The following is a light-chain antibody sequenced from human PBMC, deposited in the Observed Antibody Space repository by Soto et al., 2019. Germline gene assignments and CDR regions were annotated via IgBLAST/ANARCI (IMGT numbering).Light chain of an antibody. Sequence: QSVLTQPASVSGSPGQSITISCTGTSSDVGGYDYVSWYRIHPGKAPKLMVFEVSNRPSGVSYRFSGSKSGNTASLTISGLQAEDEADYFCSSYSLSTAYLFGTGTKLTVL. CDR2: EVS. V-gene: IGLV2-14*01. CDR3: SSYSLSTAYL. J-gene: IGLJ1*01. CDR1: SSDVGGYDY.